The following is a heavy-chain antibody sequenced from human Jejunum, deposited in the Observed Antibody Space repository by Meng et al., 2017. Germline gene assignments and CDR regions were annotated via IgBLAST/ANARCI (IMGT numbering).Heavy chain of an antibody. CDR2: TYYRYKWYI. CDR1: GDSFASNSAG. CDR3: AGGGLVRSTRGYFDY. Sequence: QIQLQHSGPGLLKPSQTLSPPCAISGDSFASNSAGWNWIRQSPSRGLEWLGRTYYRYKWYIDYAVSVKSRITINPNTYKNQFSLHLNSVTPEDTAVYYCAGGGLVRSTRGYFDYWGQGTLVTVSS. V-gene: IGHV6-1*01. D-gene: IGHD1-26*01. J-gene: IGHJ4*02.